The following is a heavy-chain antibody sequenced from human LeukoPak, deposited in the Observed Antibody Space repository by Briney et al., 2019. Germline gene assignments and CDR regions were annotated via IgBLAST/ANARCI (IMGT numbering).Heavy chain of an antibody. CDR1: GFTFSSYS. Sequence: PGGSLRLSCAASGFTFSSYSMNWVRQAPGKGLEWVSYISSSSSTIYYADSVKGRFTISRDNAKNSLYLQMNSLRAEDTAVYYCARRRIVGATPDFDYWGQGTLVTVSS. V-gene: IGHV3-48*01. J-gene: IGHJ4*02. CDR3: ARRRIVGATPDFDY. CDR2: ISSSSSTI. D-gene: IGHD1-26*01.